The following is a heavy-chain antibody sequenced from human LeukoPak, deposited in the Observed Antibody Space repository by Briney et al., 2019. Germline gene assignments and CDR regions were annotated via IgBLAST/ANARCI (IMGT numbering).Heavy chain of an antibody. CDR3: ARPTVTRYLFDY. CDR2: ISGSGGST. V-gene: IGHV3-23*01. D-gene: IGHD4-17*01. CDR1: GFTFSNYV. Sequence: PGGSLRLSGAASGFTFSNYVMNWVRQAPGKGLEWVSLISGSGGSTNYADSVKGRFTISRDNAKNSLYLQMNSLRAEDTAVYYCARPTVTRYLFDYWGQGTLVTVSS. J-gene: IGHJ4*02.